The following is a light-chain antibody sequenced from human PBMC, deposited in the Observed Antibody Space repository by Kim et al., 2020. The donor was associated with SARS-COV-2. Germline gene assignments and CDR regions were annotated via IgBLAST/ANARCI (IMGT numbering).Light chain of an antibody. J-gene: IGLJ3*02. CDR1: SLRSYY. CDR3: NSRDSSGNHLV. Sequence: ALGQTVRITCQGDSLRSYYAGWYQQKPGQAPVLVIYGKNNRPSGIPDRFSGSSSGNTASLTITGAGAEDEADYYCNSRDSSGNHLVFGGGTQLTVL. CDR2: GKN. V-gene: IGLV3-19*01.